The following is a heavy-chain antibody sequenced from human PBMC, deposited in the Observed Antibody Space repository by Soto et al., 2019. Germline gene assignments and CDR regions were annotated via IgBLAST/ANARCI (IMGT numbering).Heavy chain of an antibody. CDR2: IIPIFGTA. J-gene: IGHJ6*02. CDR1: GGTFSSYA. D-gene: IGHD3-10*01. V-gene: IGHV1-69*12. Sequence: QVQLVQSGAEVKKPGSSVKVSCKASGGTFSSYAISWVRQAPGQGLEWMGGIIPIFGTANYAQKFQGRVTITADDSTSTADMELSRLRSEDTAVYYCASRYYYGSGSYNGRDVWGQGTTVTVSS. CDR3: ASRYYYGSGSYNGRDV.